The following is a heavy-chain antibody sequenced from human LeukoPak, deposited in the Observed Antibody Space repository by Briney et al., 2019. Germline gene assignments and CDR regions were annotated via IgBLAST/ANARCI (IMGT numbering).Heavy chain of an antibody. CDR2: IIGSSGDT. J-gene: IGHJ4*02. Sequence: GGSLRLSCAASGFSLTNFAMSWVRQAPGKGLEWVSLIIGSSGDTFYADSVKGRFTISRDNSRNRLYLQMNSLRAEDTALYYCAKGAYDYIEMGYFDYWGQGTLVTVSS. CDR1: GFSLTNFA. V-gene: IGHV3-23*01. CDR3: AKGAYDYIEMGYFDY. D-gene: IGHD5-12*01.